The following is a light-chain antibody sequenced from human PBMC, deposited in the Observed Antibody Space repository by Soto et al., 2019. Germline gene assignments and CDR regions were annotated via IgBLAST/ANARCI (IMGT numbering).Light chain of an antibody. J-gene: IGLJ2*01. CDR1: NIGSKS. CDR3: QVWDSSSYVV. Sequence: SYVLTQPPSVSVAPGETARITCGGNNIGSKSVHWYQHKPGQAPVLVIYYNSDRPSGIPERFSGSNSGNTATLTISRVEAGDEADYYCQVWDSSSYVVFGGGTKLTVL. V-gene: IGLV3-21*04. CDR2: YNS.